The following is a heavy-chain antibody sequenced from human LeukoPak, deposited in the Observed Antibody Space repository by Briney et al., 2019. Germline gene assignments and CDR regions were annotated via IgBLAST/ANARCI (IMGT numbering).Heavy chain of an antibody. CDR1: GFTFSSYS. V-gene: IGHV3-21*01. CDR2: ISSSSSYT. J-gene: IGHJ5*02. CDR3: ARAHSSSLAWFDP. D-gene: IGHD6-13*01. Sequence: PGGSLRLSCAASGFTFSSYSMNWVRQAPGKGLEWVSSISSSSSYTYYADSVKGRFTISRDNAKNSLYLQMNSLRAEDTAVYYCARAHSSSLAWFDPWGQGTLVTVSS.